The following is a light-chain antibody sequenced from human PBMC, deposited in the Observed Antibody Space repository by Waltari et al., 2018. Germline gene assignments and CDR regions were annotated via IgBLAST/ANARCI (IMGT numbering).Light chain of an antibody. CDR1: QSISSC. Sequence: DIQMTQSPSSLSASVGDRVTITCRASQSISSCLNWYQQKPGKAPKLLIYAASSLQSGVPSRFSGSGSGTDFTLTISSLQPEEFATYYCQQSYSTPWTFGQGTKVEIK. CDR2: AAS. J-gene: IGKJ1*01. CDR3: QQSYSTPWT. V-gene: IGKV1-39*01.